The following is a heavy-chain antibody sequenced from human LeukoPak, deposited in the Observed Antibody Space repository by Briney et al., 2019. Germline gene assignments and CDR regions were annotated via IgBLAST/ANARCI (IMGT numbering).Heavy chain of an antibody. Sequence: GGSLRLSCAASGFTFSSYWMHWVRQAPGKGLVWVTYINSDGSSTSYADSVKGRFTISRDNAKNTLYLQMNSLRAEDTAVYYCARGPPWYFDLWGRGTLVTVSS. D-gene: IGHD6-25*01. V-gene: IGHV3-74*01. CDR1: GFTFSSYW. CDR2: INSDGSST. J-gene: IGHJ2*01. CDR3: ARGPPWYFDL.